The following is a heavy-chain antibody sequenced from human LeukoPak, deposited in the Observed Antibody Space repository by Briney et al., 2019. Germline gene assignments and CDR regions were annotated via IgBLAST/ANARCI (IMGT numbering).Heavy chain of an antibody. D-gene: IGHD6-6*01. Sequence: PGGSLRLSCAASGFTFSSYSMNWVRQAPGKGLERVSYISSSSSTIYYADSVKGRFTISRDNAKNSLYLQMNSLRAEDTAVYYCARQGDRMAGIAARRNDYWGQGTLVTVSS. J-gene: IGHJ4*02. CDR1: GFTFSSYS. CDR2: ISSSSSTI. V-gene: IGHV3-48*01. CDR3: ARQGDRMAGIAARRNDY.